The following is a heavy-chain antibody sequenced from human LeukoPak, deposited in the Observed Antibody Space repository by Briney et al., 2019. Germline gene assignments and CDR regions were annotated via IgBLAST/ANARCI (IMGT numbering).Heavy chain of an antibody. Sequence: GRSLRLSCAASGFTFSSYAMHWVRQAPGKGLEWVAVISYDGSNKYYADSVKGRFTISRDNSKNTLYLQMNSLRAEDTAVYYCATSLDNWNYDGEIYWGQGTLVTVSS. J-gene: IGHJ4*02. V-gene: IGHV3-30*01. D-gene: IGHD1-7*01. CDR1: GFTFSSYA. CDR3: ATSLDNWNYDGEIY. CDR2: ISYDGSNK.